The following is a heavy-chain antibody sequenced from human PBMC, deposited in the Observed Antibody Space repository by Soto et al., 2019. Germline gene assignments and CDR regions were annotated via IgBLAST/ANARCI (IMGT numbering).Heavy chain of an antibody. CDR2: IYHSGST. D-gene: IGHD6-13*01. J-gene: IGHJ4*02. Sequence: SETLSLTCAVYGGSGGSISSSNWWSWVRQPPGKGLEWIGEIYHSGSTNYNPSLKSRVTISVDKSKNQFSLKLSSVTAADTAVYYCARAAMGGSSWPFDYWGQGTLVTVSS. CDR1: GGSGGSISSSNW. CDR3: ARAAMGGSSWPFDY. V-gene: IGHV4-4*02.